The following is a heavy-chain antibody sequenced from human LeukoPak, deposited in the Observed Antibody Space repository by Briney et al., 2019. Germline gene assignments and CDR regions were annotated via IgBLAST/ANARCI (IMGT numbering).Heavy chain of an antibody. CDR3: VKEVGYYFDY. CDR2: ISSNGGST. V-gene: IGHV3-64D*06. CDR1: GFSFSSYA. J-gene: IGHJ4*02. Sequence: GGSLRLSCSASGFSFSSYAIHWVRQAPGKGLEYVSAISSNGGSTDYAEYVKGRFTISRDNSKNTLYLQMSSLRAEDTAVYYCVKEVGYYFDYWGQGTLVTVSS. D-gene: IGHD3-10*01.